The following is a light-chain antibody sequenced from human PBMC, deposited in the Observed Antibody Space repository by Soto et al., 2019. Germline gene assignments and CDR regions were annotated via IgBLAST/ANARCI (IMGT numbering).Light chain of an antibody. V-gene: IGKV3-15*01. Sequence: EIVMTQSPATLSVSPGERATLSCRASQSVSSNLAWYQQQPGQTPSLLLYGASTSATGVPARFSGSGSGTEFTLTISSLQSEDFAVYYCQQYNSWPPLTFGGGTKVEIK. CDR3: QQYNSWPPLT. J-gene: IGKJ4*01. CDR1: QSVSSN. CDR2: GAS.